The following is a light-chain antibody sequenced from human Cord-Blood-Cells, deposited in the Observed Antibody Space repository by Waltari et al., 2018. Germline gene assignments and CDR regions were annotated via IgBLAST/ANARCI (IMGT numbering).Light chain of an antibody. V-gene: IGKV3-20*01. J-gene: IGKJ2*01. CDR3: QQYGSSLYT. CDR1: QSVSSSY. Sequence: EIVLTQSPVTLSLSPGERATLSCRSSQSVSSSYLAWYQQKPGQAPRLLFYVASSRATGIPDRFSGSGSGTDFTLTISRLEPEDFAVYYCQQYGSSLYTFGQGTKLEIK. CDR2: VAS.